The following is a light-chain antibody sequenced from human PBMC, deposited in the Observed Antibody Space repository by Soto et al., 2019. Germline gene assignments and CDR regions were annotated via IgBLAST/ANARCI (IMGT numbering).Light chain of an antibody. V-gene: IGKV3-11*01. Sequence: EIVLTQSPVTLSLSPGERATLSCRASLSVSTSLDWYQQKPGQSPRLLIYDAAHRATGIPVRFSGGGSGTDFTLTISSLEPENSAVYYCQQSSKWPLTFGGGTKVEIK. CDR1: LSVSTS. J-gene: IGKJ4*01. CDR3: QQSSKWPLT. CDR2: DAA.